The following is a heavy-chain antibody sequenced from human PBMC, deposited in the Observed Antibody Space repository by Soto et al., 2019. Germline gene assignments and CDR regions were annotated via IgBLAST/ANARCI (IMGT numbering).Heavy chain of an antibody. Sequence: QLQPQESGPGLVKPSETLSLTCGVSGDVSSSTFSWAWIRQPPGKGLEYIGTIYDNGDTSYNPPLKSRVTISVDTSKNQFALKLRSVTAADTAVYLCARGVRGVVNWFDPWGQGALVSVAS. V-gene: IGHV4-39*01. CDR1: GDVSSSTFS. CDR3: ARGVRGVVNWFDP. CDR2: IYDNGDT. D-gene: IGHD3-10*01. J-gene: IGHJ5*02.